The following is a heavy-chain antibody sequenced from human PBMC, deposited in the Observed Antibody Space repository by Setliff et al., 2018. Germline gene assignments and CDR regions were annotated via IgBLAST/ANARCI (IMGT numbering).Heavy chain of an antibody. CDR2: IYRDGNT. CDR1: GYSINSGYY. V-gene: IGHV4-38-2*02. CDR3: ARDGYGDDWNTFVDVYYYYMDV. J-gene: IGHJ6*03. D-gene: IGHD5-18*01. Sequence: SETLSLTCAVSGYSINSGYYWGWIRQSPGKGLEWIGSIYRDGNTYYNPSLRSRVAISVDTSKNQFSLNLSSVTAADTAVYYCARDGYGDDWNTFVDVYYYYMDVWGKGTTVTVS.